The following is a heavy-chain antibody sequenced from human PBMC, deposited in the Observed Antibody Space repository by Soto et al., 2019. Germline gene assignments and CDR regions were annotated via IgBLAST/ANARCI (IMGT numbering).Heavy chain of an antibody. CDR1: GFTFSSYG. D-gene: IGHD6-13*01. CDR3: AKGGYSSSWYWFDP. Sequence: LRLSCAASGFTFSSYGMHWVRQAPGKGLEWVAVISYDGSNKYYADSVKGRFTISRDNSKNTLYLQMNSLRAEDTAVYYCAKGGYSSSWYWFDPWGQGTLVTVSS. V-gene: IGHV3-30*18. CDR2: ISYDGSNK. J-gene: IGHJ5*02.